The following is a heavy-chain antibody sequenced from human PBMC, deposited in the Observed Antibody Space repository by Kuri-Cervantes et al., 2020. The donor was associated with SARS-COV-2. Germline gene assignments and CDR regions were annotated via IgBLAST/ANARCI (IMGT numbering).Heavy chain of an antibody. V-gene: IGHV3-23*01. D-gene: IGHD6-6*01. Sequence: GESLKISCAASGFTFSNYGMTWVRQAPGRGLEWVSAISGYGGSTLYADSVKGRFTVSRDNSKNTLYLQMNSLRAEDTAVYYCARTMNLPYSSSSGLGYFDYWGQGTLVTVSS. CDR3: ARTMNLPYSSSSGLGYFDY. CDR2: ISGYGGST. J-gene: IGHJ4*02. CDR1: GFTFSNYG.